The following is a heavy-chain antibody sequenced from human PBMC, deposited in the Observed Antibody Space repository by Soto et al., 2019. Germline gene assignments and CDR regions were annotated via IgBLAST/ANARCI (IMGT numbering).Heavy chain of an antibody. CDR1: GGSISSGDYY. V-gene: IGHV4-30-4*01. D-gene: IGHD3-3*01. CDR3: ARDNILGILYGGMDV. J-gene: IGHJ6*02. CDR2: IYYSGST. Sequence: PSETLSLTCTVSGGSISSGDYYWSWIRQRPGKGLEWIGYIYYSGSTYYNPSLKSRVTISVDTSKNQFSLKLSSVTAADTAVYYCARDNILGILYGGMDVWGQGTTVTVSS.